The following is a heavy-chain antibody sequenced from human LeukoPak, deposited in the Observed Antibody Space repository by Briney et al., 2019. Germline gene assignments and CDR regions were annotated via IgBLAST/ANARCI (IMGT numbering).Heavy chain of an antibody. CDR3: ARAGDYDFWSGFQSSYYYYMDV. CDR2: IVVGSGNT. J-gene: IGHJ6*03. D-gene: IGHD3-3*01. Sequence: SVKVSCKASGFTFTSSAMQWVRQARGQRLEWIGWIVVGSGNTNYAQKFQERVTITRDMSTSTAYMELSSLRSEDTAVYYCARAGDYDFWSGFQSSYYYYMDVWGKGTTVTVSS. V-gene: IGHV1-58*02. CDR1: GFTFTSSA.